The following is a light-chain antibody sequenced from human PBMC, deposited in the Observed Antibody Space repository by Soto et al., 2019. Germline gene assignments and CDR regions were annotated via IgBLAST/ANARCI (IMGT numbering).Light chain of an antibody. CDR1: QTITSNY. V-gene: IGKV3-20*01. J-gene: IGKJ4*01. CDR2: AAS. Sequence: EIVLTQSPGTLSLSPRERGTLSCRANQTITSNYLAWYQQKPGQAPRLLIYAASSRATGIPDRFSGSGSGTDFTLTISTLEPDDFAVYYCQQYNNWPPSLTFGGGTKVEIK. CDR3: QQYNNWPPSLT.